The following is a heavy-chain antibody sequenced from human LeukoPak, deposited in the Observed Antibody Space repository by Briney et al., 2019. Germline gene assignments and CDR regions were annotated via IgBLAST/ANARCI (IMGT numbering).Heavy chain of an antibody. Sequence: GASVKVSCKASGYTFTGYYMHWVRQAPGQGLEWMGWINPNSGGTNYAQKFRGRVTMTRDTSISTAYMELSRLRSDDTAVYYCARDWRGSYYQTYYYYGMDVWGQGTTVTVSS. CDR1: GYTFTGYY. J-gene: IGHJ6*02. CDR2: INPNSGGT. V-gene: IGHV1-2*02. D-gene: IGHD1-26*01. CDR3: ARDWRGSYYQTYYYYGMDV.